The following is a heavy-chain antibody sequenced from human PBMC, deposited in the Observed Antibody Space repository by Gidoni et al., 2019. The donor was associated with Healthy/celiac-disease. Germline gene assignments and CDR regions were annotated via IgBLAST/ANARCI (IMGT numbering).Heavy chain of an antibody. Sequence: QVQLQESGPGLVKPSEPLSLTCTVSGGSISSYYWSWIRQPPGKGLAWIGYIYYSGSTNYNPSLKSRVTISVDTSKNQFSLKLSSVTAADTAVYYCARSTSILRYFDWLPYFDYWGQGTLVTVSS. CDR1: GGSISSYY. V-gene: IGHV4-59*01. CDR3: ARSTSILRYFDWLPYFDY. J-gene: IGHJ4*02. D-gene: IGHD3-9*01. CDR2: IYYSGST.